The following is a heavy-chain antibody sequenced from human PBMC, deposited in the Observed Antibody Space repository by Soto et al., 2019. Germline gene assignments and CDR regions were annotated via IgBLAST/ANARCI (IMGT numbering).Heavy chain of an antibody. CDR2: ILHDGSAE. CDR1: GFTFTNYD. V-gene: IGHV3-30*03. Sequence: SGGSLRLSCAASGFTFTNYDMHWVRQAPGKGLEWMALILHDGSAEYYADSVKGRFTISRDNSKNTLYLQMNSLRAEDTAVYYCARSRDGYSFYFYYGMDGWGQGTTVTVS. CDR3: ARSRDGYSFYFYYGMDG. D-gene: IGHD4-4*01. J-gene: IGHJ6*02.